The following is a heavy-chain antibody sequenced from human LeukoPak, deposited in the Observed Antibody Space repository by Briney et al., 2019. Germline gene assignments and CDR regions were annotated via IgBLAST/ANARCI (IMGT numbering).Heavy chain of an antibody. CDR3: ARVPSYDILTGYLFDY. Sequence: ASVKVSCKASGYTFTGYYMHWVRQAPGQGLEWMGWINPNSGGTNYAQRFQGRVTMTRDTSISTAYMELSRLRSDDTAVYYCARVPSYDILTGYLFDYWGQGTLVTVSS. CDR2: INPNSGGT. CDR1: GYTFTGYY. J-gene: IGHJ4*02. V-gene: IGHV1-2*02. D-gene: IGHD3-9*01.